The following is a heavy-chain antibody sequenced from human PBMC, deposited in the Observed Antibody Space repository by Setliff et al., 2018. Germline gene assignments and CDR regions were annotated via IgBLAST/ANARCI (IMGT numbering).Heavy chain of an antibody. V-gene: IGHV4-38-2*01. CDR3: ARVGGLLVATMPFDY. Sequence: PSETLSLTCAVSGFSITNGYYWGWIRQSPGKQLEWIGNIFQGGITFYNPSLKSRVTISLDPSQNQFSLKLRSVTAADQAVYFCARVGGLLVATMPFDYWGPGTLVTVSS. J-gene: IGHJ4*02. CDR1: GFSITNGYY. CDR2: IFQGGIT. D-gene: IGHD5-12*01.